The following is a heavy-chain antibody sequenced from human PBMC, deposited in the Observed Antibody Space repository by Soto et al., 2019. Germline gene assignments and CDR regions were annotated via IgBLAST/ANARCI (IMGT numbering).Heavy chain of an antibody. V-gene: IGHV4-59*08. CDR1: GGSISSYY. J-gene: IGHJ5*02. CDR2: IYYSGST. Sequence: SETLSLTCTVSGGSISSYYWSWIRQPPGKGLEWIGYIYYSGSTNYNPSLKSRVTISVDTSKNQFSLKLRSVTAADTAVYYCARHEGYSSDWNGGRWFDPWGQGTLVTVSS. D-gene: IGHD6-19*01. CDR3: ARHEGYSSDWNGGRWFDP.